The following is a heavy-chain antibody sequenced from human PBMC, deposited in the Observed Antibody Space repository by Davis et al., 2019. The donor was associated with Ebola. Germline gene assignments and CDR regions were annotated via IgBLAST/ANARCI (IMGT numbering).Heavy chain of an antibody. CDR2: ISSSRSYI. Sequence: GESLKISCAASGFTFSSYSMNWVRQAPGKGLEGVSSISSSRSYIYYADSVKGRFTISRDNAKNSLYLQMNSLRAEDTAVYYCARGRNWFDPWGQGTLVTVSS. V-gene: IGHV3-21*01. CDR1: GFTFSSYS. CDR3: ARGRNWFDP. J-gene: IGHJ5*02.